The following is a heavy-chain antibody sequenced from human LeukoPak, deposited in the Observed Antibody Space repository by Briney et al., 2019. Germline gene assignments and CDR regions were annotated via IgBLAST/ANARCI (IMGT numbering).Heavy chain of an antibody. D-gene: IGHD3-22*01. Sequence: PSQTLSLTCAVSGVSISRGGYSWTWIRQPPGKGLEWIGYIYHSGSTNYNPSLKDRLPLAVNTSNNQFSLRLSSVTAADTAVYYCARVQPIYYYDSSGYYRVPYYFDYWGQGTLVTVSS. V-gene: IGHV4-30-4*07. J-gene: IGHJ4*02. CDR1: GVSISRGGYS. CDR3: ARVQPIYYYDSSGYYRVPYYFDY. CDR2: IYHSGST.